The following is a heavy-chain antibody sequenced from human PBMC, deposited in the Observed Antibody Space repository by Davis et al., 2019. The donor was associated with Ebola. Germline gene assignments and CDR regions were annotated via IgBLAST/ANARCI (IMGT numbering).Heavy chain of an antibody. Sequence: ASVKVSCKASGYTFTSYGISWVRQAPGQGLEWMGWININTGNPTYAQGFTGRFVFSLDTSVSTAYLQISSLKAEDTAVYYCARSSYSWYFSGMDVWGKGTTVTVSS. J-gene: IGHJ6*04. V-gene: IGHV7-4-1*02. CDR3: ARSSYSWYFSGMDV. D-gene: IGHD6-13*01. CDR1: GYTFTSYG. CDR2: ININTGNP.